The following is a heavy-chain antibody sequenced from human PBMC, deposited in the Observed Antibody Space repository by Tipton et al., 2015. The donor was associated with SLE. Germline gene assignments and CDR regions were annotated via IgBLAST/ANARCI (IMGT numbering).Heavy chain of an antibody. V-gene: IGHV4-38-2*02. D-gene: IGHD3-10*01. CDR1: GYSISSGYY. Sequence: TLSLTCTVSGYSISSGYYWGWIRQPPGKGLEYIGSIYDSGSTFYNPSLKSRVTISVDTSKNQFSLKLSSVTAADTAVYYCAGDSGEIAFDIWGQGTMVTVSS. J-gene: IGHJ3*02. CDR3: AGDSGEIAFDI. CDR2: IYDSGST.